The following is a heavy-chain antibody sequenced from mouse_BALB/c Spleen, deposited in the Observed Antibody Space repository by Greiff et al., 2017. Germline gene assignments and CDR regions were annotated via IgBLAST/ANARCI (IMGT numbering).Heavy chain of an antibody. D-gene: IGHD2-3*01. J-gene: IGHJ2*01. CDR2: ISYSGST. CDR3: AGGYYVADY. Sequence: ESGPGLVKPSQSLSLTCTVTGYSITSDYAWNWIRQFPGNKLEWMGYISYSGSTSYNPSLKSRISITRDTSKNQFFLQLNSVTTEDTATYYCAGGYYVADYWGQGTTLTVSS. CDR1: GYSITSDYA. V-gene: IGHV3-2*02.